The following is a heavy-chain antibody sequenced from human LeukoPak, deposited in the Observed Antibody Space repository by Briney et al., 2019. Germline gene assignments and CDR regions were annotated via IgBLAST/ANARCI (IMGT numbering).Heavy chain of an antibody. CDR1: GYTFTGYY. CDR3: ARDQGIAASGSFGN. Sequence: ASVKVSCKASGYTFTGYYMHWVRQAPGQGPEWVGWINPKSGGTNYAPKFQGWVTMTRDTSISTAYMELGRLRPDDTAVYYCARDQGIAASGSFGNWGQGTLVTVSS. J-gene: IGHJ4*02. V-gene: IGHV1-2*04. CDR2: INPKSGGT. D-gene: IGHD6-13*01.